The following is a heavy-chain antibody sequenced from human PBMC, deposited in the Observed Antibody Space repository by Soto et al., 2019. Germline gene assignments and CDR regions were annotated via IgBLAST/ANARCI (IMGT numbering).Heavy chain of an antibody. J-gene: IGHJ4*02. Sequence: QVQLVQSGAEVKKPGSSVKVSCKASGGTFSSYTISWVRQAPGQGLEWMGRIIPILGIANYAQKFQGRGTITADKSTSTAYMELSSLRSEDTAVYYCARTNWGTPSNDYWGQGTLVTGSS. D-gene: IGHD7-27*01. V-gene: IGHV1-69*02. CDR3: ARTNWGTPSNDY. CDR2: IIPILGIA. CDR1: GGTFSSYT.